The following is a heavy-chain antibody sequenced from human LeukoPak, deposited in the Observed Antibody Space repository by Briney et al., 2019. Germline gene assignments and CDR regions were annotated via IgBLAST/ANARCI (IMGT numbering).Heavy chain of an antibody. CDR1: GYTFTSYG. V-gene: IGHV1-18*01. CDR2: ISAYNGNT. J-gene: IGHJ4*02. Sequence: ASVTVSCTASGYTFTSYGISWVRQAPGQGLEWMGWISAYNGNTNYAQKLQGRVTMTTDTSTSTAYMELRSLRSDDTAVYYCARDQRQLPNDYWGQGTLVTVSS. CDR3: ARDQRQLPNDY. D-gene: IGHD6-13*01.